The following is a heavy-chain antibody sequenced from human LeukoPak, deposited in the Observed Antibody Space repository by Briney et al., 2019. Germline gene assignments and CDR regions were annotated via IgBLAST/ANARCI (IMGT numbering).Heavy chain of an antibody. CDR3: ARQFCSGGSCYLGLFDP. CDR1: GDSNSTGDYY. J-gene: IGHJ5*02. D-gene: IGHD2-15*01. CDR2: IYYSGST. Sequence: SQTLSLTCTVSGDSNSTGDYYWSWIRQPPGKGLECIGYIYYSGSTYYNPSLKSRVTISVDRSKNQFSLILNSVTAADTAVYYCARQFCSGGSCYLGLFDPWGQGTLVTVSS. V-gene: IGHV4-30-4*08.